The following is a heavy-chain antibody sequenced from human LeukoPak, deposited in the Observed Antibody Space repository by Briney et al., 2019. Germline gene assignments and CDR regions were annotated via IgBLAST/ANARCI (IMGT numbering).Heavy chain of an antibody. J-gene: IGHJ4*02. CDR3: AISSNWYYFDY. Sequence: GASVKVSCKASGYTFTGYYIHWVRQAPGQGLEWMGWINPNSGDTNYAQKFQGRVTMTRDTSISTAYMELSRLRSDDTAVYYCAISSNWYYFDYWGQGTLVTVSS. D-gene: IGHD6-13*01. V-gene: IGHV1-2*02. CDR2: INPNSGDT. CDR1: GYTFTGYY.